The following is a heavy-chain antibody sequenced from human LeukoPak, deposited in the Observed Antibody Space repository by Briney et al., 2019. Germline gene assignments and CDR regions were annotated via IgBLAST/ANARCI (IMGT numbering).Heavy chain of an antibody. D-gene: IGHD1-26*01. CDR2: ISGDGGST. V-gene: IGHV3-43*02. Sequence: GGSLRLSCAASGLTFDHYVMHWVRQAPGKGLEWVSLISGDGGSTYYADSVKGRLTISRDNSKNSLYLQMNSLTTEDTALYFCAKGATMYAFDIWGQGTMVTVSS. CDR3: AKGATMYAFDI. J-gene: IGHJ3*02. CDR1: GLTFDHYV.